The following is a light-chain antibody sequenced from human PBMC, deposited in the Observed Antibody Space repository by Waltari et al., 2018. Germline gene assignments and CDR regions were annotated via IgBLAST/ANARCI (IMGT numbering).Light chain of an antibody. Sequence: QSALTQPASVSASPGQSITISCTGASTDVGDYNYVSWYQQIPGKAPKVIIYDVTKRPSGVSNRFSGSKSGNSASLSISGLQAEDEAHYYCCSYAGRSTWVFGGGTKVTVL. J-gene: IGLJ3*02. CDR3: CSYAGRSTWV. CDR1: STDVGDYNY. V-gene: IGLV2-14*03. CDR2: DVT.